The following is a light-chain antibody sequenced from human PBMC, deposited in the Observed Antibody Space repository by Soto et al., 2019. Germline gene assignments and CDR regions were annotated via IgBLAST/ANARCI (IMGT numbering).Light chain of an antibody. CDR3: QQYDNLLLT. Sequence: DIQMTQSPSSLSASVGDRVTITCQASQDISNYLNWYQQKPGKAPKLLIYDASNLETGVPSRFSGSGSGTDFTFTISSLQPEDIATYYCQQYDNLLLTFGPGPKWISN. J-gene: IGKJ3*01. CDR2: DAS. V-gene: IGKV1-33*01. CDR1: QDISNY.